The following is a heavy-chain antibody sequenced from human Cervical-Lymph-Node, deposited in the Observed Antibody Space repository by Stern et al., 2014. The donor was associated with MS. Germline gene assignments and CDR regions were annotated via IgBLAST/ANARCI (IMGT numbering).Heavy chain of an antibody. Sequence: DVQLVESGGGLVQPGRSLRLSCAASGFTFADYALHWVRRAPGKGLEWVSSISWSGDRIGYTSSVQGRFTISRDNAKNSLYLQMSSLRPEDTAFYYCAKDHASGSYNEWDWFDSWGQGTLVTVSS. J-gene: IGHJ5*01. V-gene: IGHV3-9*01. CDR3: AKDHASGSYNEWDWFDS. D-gene: IGHD3-10*01. CDR1: GFTFADYA. CDR2: ISWSGDRI.